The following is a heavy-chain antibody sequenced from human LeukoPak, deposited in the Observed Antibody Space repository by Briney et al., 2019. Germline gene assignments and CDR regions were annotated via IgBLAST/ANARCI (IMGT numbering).Heavy chain of an antibody. CDR2: INHSGST. D-gene: IGHD6-6*01. J-gene: IGHJ4*02. CDR3: ARSVRRSSSSQNGG. CDR1: GGSFSGYY. V-gene: IGHV4-34*01. Sequence: SETLSLTCAVYGGSFSGYYWSWIRQPPGKGLEWIGEINHSGSTNYNPSLKSRVTISVDTSKNQFSLKLSPVTAADTAVCYCARSVRRSSSSQNGGWGQGTLVTVSS.